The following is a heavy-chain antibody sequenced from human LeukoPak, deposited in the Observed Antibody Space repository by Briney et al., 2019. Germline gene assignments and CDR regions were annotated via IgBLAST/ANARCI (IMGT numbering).Heavy chain of an antibody. CDR3: APRVVGSAPFDY. Sequence: GGSLRLSCAASGFTFSTYAMSWVRQAPGKGLEWVSAISGSTGRTYYADSVKGRFTISRDNSKNTLYLQMNNLRAEDTAVYYCAPRVVGSAPFDYWGQGTPGHRLL. CDR1: GFTFSTYA. V-gene: IGHV3-23*01. D-gene: IGHD2-15*01. CDR2: ISGSTGRT. J-gene: IGHJ4*02.